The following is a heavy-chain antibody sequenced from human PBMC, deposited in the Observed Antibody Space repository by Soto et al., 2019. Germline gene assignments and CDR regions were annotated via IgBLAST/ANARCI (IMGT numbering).Heavy chain of an antibody. CDR1: GGSISSSNW. D-gene: IGHD5-18*01. CDR2: IYHSGST. CDR3: ASALMDTAMGYYYYYGMDG. J-gene: IGHJ6*02. V-gene: IGHV4-4*02. Sequence: PSETLSLTCPVSGGSISSSNWWSSARQPPGKGLEWIGEIYHSGSTNYNPSLKSRVTISVDKSKNQFSLKLSSVTAADTAVYYCASALMDTAMGYYYYYGMDGWGQGTTVT.